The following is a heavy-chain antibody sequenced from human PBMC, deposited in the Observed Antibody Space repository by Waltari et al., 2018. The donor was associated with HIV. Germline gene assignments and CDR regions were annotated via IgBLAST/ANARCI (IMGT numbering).Heavy chain of an antibody. CDR2: IDLSDSYT. D-gene: IGHD3-10*01. CDR1: GYRWTHYW. J-gene: IGHJ4*02. V-gene: IGHV5-10-1*01. Sequence: EVQLVQSGAEVKKFGESLRITCMGSGYRWTHYWINWLRLMPGKGLEWMGRIDLSDSYTNYSPSFQGHVTISVDKSISTAYLQWSGLKASDTAVYYCARHWSSGTYFDSWGQGTLVTVSS. CDR3: ARHWSSGTYFDS.